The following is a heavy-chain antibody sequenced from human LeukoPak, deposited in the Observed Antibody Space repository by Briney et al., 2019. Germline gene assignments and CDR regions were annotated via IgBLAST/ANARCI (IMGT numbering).Heavy chain of an antibody. J-gene: IGHJ4*02. CDR2: IYYSGST. Sequence: SETLSLTCTVSGVSISSYYWGWIRQPPGKGLEWIGYIYYSGSTKYNPSLKSRVTISVDTSKTQFSLKLSSVTAPDTALYYCARERGELLLDYWGQGTLVTVSS. CDR3: ARERGELLLDY. CDR1: GVSISSYY. D-gene: IGHD1-26*01. V-gene: IGHV4-59*01.